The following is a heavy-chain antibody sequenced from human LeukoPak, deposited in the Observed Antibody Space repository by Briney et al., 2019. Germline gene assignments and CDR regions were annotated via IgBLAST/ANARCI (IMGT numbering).Heavy chain of an antibody. CDR2: IIPILGIA. V-gene: IGHV1-69*04. D-gene: IGHD4-17*01. CDR1: GGTFSSYA. J-gene: IGHJ4*02. Sequence: SVKVSCKASGGTFSSYAISWGRQAPGQGLEWMGRIIPILGIANYAQKFQGRVTITADKSTSTAYMELSSLRSEDTAVYYCARDGDGVDFDYWGQGTLVTVSS. CDR3: ARDGDGVDFDY.